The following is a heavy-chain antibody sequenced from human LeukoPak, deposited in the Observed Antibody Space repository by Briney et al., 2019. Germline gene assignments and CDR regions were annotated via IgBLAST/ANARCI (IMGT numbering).Heavy chain of an antibody. CDR3: ARSIPYGTTWYGRSDY. V-gene: IGHV3-7*03. CDR1: GFTFSSYS. CDR2: IKPDGTTK. J-gene: IGHJ4*02. D-gene: IGHD6-13*01. Sequence: GGSLRLSCAASGFTFSSYSMNWVRQAPGKGLEWVANIKPDGTTKFYVDSVKGRFTISRDNALNSLYLQMNSLRAEDTAIYYCARSIPYGTTWYGRSDYWGQGTLVTVSS.